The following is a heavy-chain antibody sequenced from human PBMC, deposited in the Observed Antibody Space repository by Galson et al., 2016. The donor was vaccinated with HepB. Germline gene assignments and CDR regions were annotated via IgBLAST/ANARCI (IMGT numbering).Heavy chain of an antibody. CDR1: GFTFSSYG. D-gene: IGHD6-6*01. CDR3: ARDSKLLRSFDY. V-gene: IGHV3-33*01. J-gene: IGHJ4*02. Sequence: RLSCAASGFTFSSYGMHWVRQAPGKGLEWVAVIWYDGINKDYADSVKGRFTISRDNSKNTLYLQMNSLRAEDTAVYYCARDSKLLRSFDYWGQGTLVTVSS. CDR2: IWYDGINK.